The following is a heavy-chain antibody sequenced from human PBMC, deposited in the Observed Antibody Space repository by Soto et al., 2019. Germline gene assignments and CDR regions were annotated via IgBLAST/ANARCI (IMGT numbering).Heavy chain of an antibody. CDR3: ARDPQKYYDLGVDV. V-gene: IGHV1-69*01. CDR2: IIPMLGTP. J-gene: IGHJ6*02. Sequence: QVQLVQSGAELKKPGSSVRVSCKVSGGNFSDYAISWVRQAPGQGLEWVGGIIPMLGTPNYAPELQGRVTITADASTSTVYMELSSLRSEDTAVYYCARDPQKYYDLGVDVWGQGTTVIVSS. D-gene: IGHD3-3*01. CDR1: GGNFSDYA.